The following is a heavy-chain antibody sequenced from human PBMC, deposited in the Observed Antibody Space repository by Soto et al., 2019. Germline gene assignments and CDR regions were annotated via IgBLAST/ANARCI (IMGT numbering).Heavy chain of an antibody. J-gene: IGHJ6*02. Sequence: PGGSLRLSCAASGFTFSSYAMHWVRQAPGKGLEWVAVISYDGSNKYYADSVKGRFTISRDNSNNSLYPQMNSLRAEDTAVYYCARASGIAVAVGRHGMDVWGQGTTVTVSS. CDR2: ISYDGSNK. CDR1: GFTFSSYA. CDR3: ARASGIAVAVGRHGMDV. V-gene: IGHV3-30-3*01. D-gene: IGHD6-19*01.